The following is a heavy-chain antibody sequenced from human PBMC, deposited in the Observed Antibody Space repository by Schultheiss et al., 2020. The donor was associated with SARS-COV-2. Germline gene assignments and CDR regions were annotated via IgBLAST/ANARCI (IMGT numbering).Heavy chain of an antibody. CDR3: ARGDGYNSM. D-gene: IGHD5-24*01. J-gene: IGHJ4*02. V-gene: IGHV3-23*01. CDR1: GFTVSSNY. Sequence: GGSLRLSCAASGFTVSSNYMSWVRQAPGKGLEWVSAISGSGGSTYYADSVKGRFTISRDNSKNTLYLQMNSLRAEDTAVYYCARGDGYNSMWGQGTLVTVSS. CDR2: ISGSGGST.